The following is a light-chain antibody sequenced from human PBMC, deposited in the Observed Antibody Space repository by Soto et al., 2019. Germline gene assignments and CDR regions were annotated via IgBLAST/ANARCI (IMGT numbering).Light chain of an antibody. Sequence: QSVLTQPPSASGTPGQRVTISCSGSNSNIGRNTVSWYQQVPGTAPTSLIYSDDQRPSGVPDRISGSRSGTSASLAISGLQSGDEAEYYCAAWDDTLRARVFGGGTKVTVL. V-gene: IGLV1-44*01. CDR3: AAWDDTLRARV. J-gene: IGLJ2*01. CDR1: NSNIGRNT. CDR2: SDD.